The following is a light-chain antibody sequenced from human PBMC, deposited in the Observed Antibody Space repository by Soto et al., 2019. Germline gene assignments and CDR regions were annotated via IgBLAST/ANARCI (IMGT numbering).Light chain of an antibody. CDR1: SSDVGGYNS. CDR2: DVT. CDR3: SSFTSSITYV. J-gene: IGLJ1*01. Sequence: QSLLTQPASVSGSPGQSITISCTGTSSDVGGYNSVSWYRQDPGKAPKLIIYDVTYRPSGVSNRFSGSKSGNTASLTISGLQSEDEADYHCSSFTSSITYVFGNGTKVTV. V-gene: IGLV2-14*01.